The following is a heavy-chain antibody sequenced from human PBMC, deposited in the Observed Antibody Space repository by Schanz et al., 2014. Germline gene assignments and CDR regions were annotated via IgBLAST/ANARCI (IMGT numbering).Heavy chain of an antibody. J-gene: IGHJ3*02. D-gene: IGHD6-19*01. V-gene: IGHV3-7*03. CDR2: IKPDGSEK. CDR3: AKCIGWYGRCAFDI. CDR1: GFTFSAYW. Sequence: EVQLVESGGGLVQPGRSLRLSCAASGFTFSAYWMTWVRQAPGKGLDWVGIIKPDGSEKFYVDSVKGRFTISRDNAKNLMYLHLSSLIAEDTAVYYCAKCIGWYGRCAFDIWGQGTMVTVSS.